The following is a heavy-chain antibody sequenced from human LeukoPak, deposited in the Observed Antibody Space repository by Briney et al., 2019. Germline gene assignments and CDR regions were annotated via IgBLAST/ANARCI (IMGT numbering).Heavy chain of an antibody. J-gene: IGHJ3*02. CDR2: INPNSGGT. V-gene: IGHV1-2*04. CDR1: GYTFTGYY. Sequence: ASVKVSCKASGYTFTGYYMHWVRQAPGQGLEWMGWINPNSGGTNYAQKFQGWVTMTRDTSISTAYMELSRLRSDDTAVYYCARETYSSGWYTGSARAFDIWGQGTMVTASS. D-gene: IGHD6-19*01. CDR3: ARETYSSGWYTGSARAFDI.